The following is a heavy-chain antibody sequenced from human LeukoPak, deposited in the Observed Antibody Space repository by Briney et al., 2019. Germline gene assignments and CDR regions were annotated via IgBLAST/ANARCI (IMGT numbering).Heavy chain of an antibody. J-gene: IGHJ5*02. D-gene: IGHD6-13*01. CDR2: ISSSGSTI. CDR1: GFTFSDYY. Sequence: TGGSLRLSCAASGFTFSDYYMSWIRQAPGKGLVWVSYISSSGSTIYYADSVKGRFSISRDNAKNSLSLQMNGLRTEDTAVYYCARTPSAIAAANWFDPWGQGTLVTVSS. V-gene: IGHV3-11*01. CDR3: ARTPSAIAAANWFDP.